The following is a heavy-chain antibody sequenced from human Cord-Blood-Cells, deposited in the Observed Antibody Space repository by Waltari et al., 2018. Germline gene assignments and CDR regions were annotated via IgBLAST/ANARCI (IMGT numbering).Heavy chain of an antibody. CDR2: IRSKANSYAT. V-gene: IGHV3-73*02. J-gene: IGHJ4*02. CDR3: TRHTVAGDY. Sequence: EVQLVESGGGLVQPGGSLKLSCAASGFTFSGSAMHWVRQASRKGLEWVGRIRSKANSYATAYAASVKGRFTISRDDSKNTAYLQMNSLKTEDTAVYYCTRHTVAGDYWGQGTLVTVSS. D-gene: IGHD6-19*01. CDR1: GFTFSGSA.